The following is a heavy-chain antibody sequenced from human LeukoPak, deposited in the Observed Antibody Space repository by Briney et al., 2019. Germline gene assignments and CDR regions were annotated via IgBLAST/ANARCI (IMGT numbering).Heavy chain of an antibody. J-gene: IGHJ6*03. D-gene: IGHD2-15*01. CDR2: INPNSGGT. CDR1: GYTFTGYY. Sequence: ASVKVSCKASGYTFTGYYMHWVRQAPGQGLEWMGRINPNSGGTNYAQKFQGRVTMTRDTSISTAYMELSRLRSDDTAVYYCLVATTGPYYYYYMDVWGKGTTVTVSS. CDR3: LVATTGPYYYYYMDV. V-gene: IGHV1-2*06.